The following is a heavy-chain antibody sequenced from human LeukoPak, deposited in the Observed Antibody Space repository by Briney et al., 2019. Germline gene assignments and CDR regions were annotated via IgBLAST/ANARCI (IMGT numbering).Heavy chain of an antibody. V-gene: IGHV3-33*06. CDR3: AKLEMDTAMVDY. Sequence: GGSLRLSCAASGFTFSSYGMHWFRQAPGKGLEWVAVIWYDGSNKNYADSVKGRFTISRDNSKNTLYLQMNSLRAEDTAVYYCAKLEMDTAMVDYWGQGTLVTVSS. J-gene: IGHJ4*02. CDR1: GFTFSSYG. D-gene: IGHD5-18*01. CDR2: IWYDGSNK.